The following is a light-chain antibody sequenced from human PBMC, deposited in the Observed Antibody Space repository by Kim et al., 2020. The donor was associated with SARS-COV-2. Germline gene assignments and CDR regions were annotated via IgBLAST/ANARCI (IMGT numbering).Light chain of an antibody. CDR3: QEYNSWPRT. Sequence: GSPGERATLSCRASQSVSSNLAWYQQKPGQAPRLIIYGASTRVSVIPARFSGSGSGTEFTLTISSLQSEDFAVYYCQEYNSWPRTFGQGTKVDIK. J-gene: IGKJ1*01. CDR2: GAS. V-gene: IGKV3-15*01. CDR1: QSVSSN.